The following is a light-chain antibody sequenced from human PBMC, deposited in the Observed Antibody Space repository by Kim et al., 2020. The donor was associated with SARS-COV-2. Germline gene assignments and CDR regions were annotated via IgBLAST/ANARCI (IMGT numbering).Light chain of an antibody. Sequence: GQSVTISCTGTSSDVGGYNDVSWYQQHPGKAPKLMIYDVSKRPAGVPDRFSGSKSGNTASLPISGLQAEDEADYYCCSYAGSYTWVFGGGTQLTVL. V-gene: IGLV2-11*01. CDR2: DVS. CDR3: CSYAGSYTWV. CDR1: SSDVGGYND. J-gene: IGLJ3*02.